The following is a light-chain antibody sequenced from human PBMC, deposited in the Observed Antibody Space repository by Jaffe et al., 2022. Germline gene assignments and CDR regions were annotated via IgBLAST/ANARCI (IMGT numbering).Light chain of an antibody. Sequence: QSALTQPASVSGSPGQTITISCTGSSSDIGYYKYVSWYQQHPGKAPKLLIYEVSNRPSGVSNRFSGSKSVNTASLTISGLQAEDETDYFCSSYTTSGTWVFGGGTKVTVL. CDR2: EVS. CDR3: SSYTTSGTWV. CDR1: SSDIGYYKY. J-gene: IGLJ3*02. V-gene: IGLV2-14*01.